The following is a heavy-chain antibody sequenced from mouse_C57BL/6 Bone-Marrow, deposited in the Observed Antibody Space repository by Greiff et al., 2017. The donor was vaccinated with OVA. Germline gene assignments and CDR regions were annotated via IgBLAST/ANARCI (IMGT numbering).Heavy chain of an antibody. CDR1: GFTFSSYA. CDR3: ARVYDYDVAY. J-gene: IGHJ3*01. D-gene: IGHD2-4*01. CDR2: ISDGGSYT. Sequence: EVKVVESGGGLVKPGGSLKLSCAASGFTFSSYAMSWVRQTPEKRLEWVATISDGGSYTYYPDNVKGRFTISRDNAKNNLYLQMSHLKSEDTAMYYCARVYDYDVAYWGQGTLVTVSA. V-gene: IGHV5-4*03.